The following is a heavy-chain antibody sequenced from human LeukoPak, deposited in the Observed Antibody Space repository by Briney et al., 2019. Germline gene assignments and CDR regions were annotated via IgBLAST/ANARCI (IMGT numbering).Heavy chain of an antibody. CDR3: ARAYQLPLF. Sequence: GGSLRLSCVVSGFTINNQAMHWVRQVPGKGLEWVAVISYDGSKKYYGDSVRGRFTISRDNTKNSLYLQMNSLRAEDTAVYYCARAYQLPLFWGQGTLVAVSS. CDR2: ISYDGSKK. CDR1: GFTINNQA. J-gene: IGHJ4*02. D-gene: IGHD2-2*01. V-gene: IGHV3-33*05.